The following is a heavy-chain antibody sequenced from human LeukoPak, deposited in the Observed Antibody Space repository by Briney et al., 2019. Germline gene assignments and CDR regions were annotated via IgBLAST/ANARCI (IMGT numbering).Heavy chain of an antibody. Sequence: GGSLRLSCSASGFTFSTYSMNWVRQAPGEGLEWVSSTSSSSRYIYYADSVKGRFTISRDNAKNSLYLQMNSLRAEDTAVYYCARDLNWETYWGQGTLVSVSS. CDR1: GFTFSTYS. V-gene: IGHV3-21*01. D-gene: IGHD7-27*01. J-gene: IGHJ4*02. CDR3: ARDLNWETY. CDR2: TSSSSRYI.